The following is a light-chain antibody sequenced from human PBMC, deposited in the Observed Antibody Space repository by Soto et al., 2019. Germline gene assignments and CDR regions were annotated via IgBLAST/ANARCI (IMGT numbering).Light chain of an antibody. CDR3: QQYGSSPYT. CDR2: GSS. J-gene: IGKJ2*01. Sequence: EIVLTQSPGTLSLSPGERATLSCRPSQSVGGGSLAWYQHKPGQAPRLLMFGSSSRATGIPDRFSGSGSGTDFTLTISRLEPEDCAVYYCQQYGSSPYTFGQGTRLEIK. V-gene: IGKV3-20*01. CDR1: QSVGGGS.